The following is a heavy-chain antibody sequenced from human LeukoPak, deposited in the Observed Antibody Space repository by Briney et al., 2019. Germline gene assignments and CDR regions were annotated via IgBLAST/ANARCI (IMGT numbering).Heavy chain of an antibody. CDR3: ARRGVSDPYYFDY. CDR2: IYYGGST. D-gene: IGHD2/OR15-2a*01. V-gene: IGHV4-59*08. CDR1: GCSISGYY. Sequence: SETLSLTCTVSGCSISGYYWSWIRQPPGKGLEWMGNIYYGGSTNYNSSLKRRVTISVDTSKNQISLKMRSVTAADTAVYYCARRGVSDPYYFDYWGQGTLVTVSS. J-gene: IGHJ4*02.